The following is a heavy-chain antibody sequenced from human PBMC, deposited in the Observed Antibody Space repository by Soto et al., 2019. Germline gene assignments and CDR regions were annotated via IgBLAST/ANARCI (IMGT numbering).Heavy chain of an antibody. CDR1: GGSISSGGYY. D-gene: IGHD5-12*01. CDR2: IYYSGST. CDR3: PGDGHSGYDLYYDYGMDV. V-gene: IGHV4-31*03. Sequence: QVQLQESGPGLVKPSQTLSLTCTVSGGSISSGGYYWSWIRQHPGKGLEWIGYIYYSGSTYYNPSLKSRVTTTVDTSKNQFSLKLSSVTAADTAVYYRPGDGHSGYDLYYDYGMDVWGRGPTVTVPS. J-gene: IGHJ6*02.